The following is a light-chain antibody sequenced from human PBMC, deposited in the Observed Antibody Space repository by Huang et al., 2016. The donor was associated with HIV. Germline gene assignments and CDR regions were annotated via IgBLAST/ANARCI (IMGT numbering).Light chain of an antibody. V-gene: IGKV4-1*01. Sequence: DIVMTQSPDSLAVSLGERATINCKSSQSVLYSSNNKNFLAWYQQKPGQPPKLLIYWASTRESGVPDRVSGSGSETDFTLTITSLQAEDGAVYYCQQYYSTPLAFGGGTKVEIK. CDR2: WAS. CDR1: QSVLYSSNNKNF. CDR3: QQYYSTPLA. J-gene: IGKJ4*01.